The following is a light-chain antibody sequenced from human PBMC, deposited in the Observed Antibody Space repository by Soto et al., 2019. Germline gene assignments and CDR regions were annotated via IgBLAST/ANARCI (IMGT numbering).Light chain of an antibody. Sequence: EIVMTQSPATLSVSPGERATLSCRASQSVSINLAWYQQKPGQAPKLLIYDTSTRATVIPARFSGSGSGKEFSLAISSLQSEDFAVYYCQHYNSWPTLGQGTKVEIK. CDR1: QSVSIN. J-gene: IGKJ1*01. CDR2: DTS. V-gene: IGKV3-15*01. CDR3: QHYNSWPT.